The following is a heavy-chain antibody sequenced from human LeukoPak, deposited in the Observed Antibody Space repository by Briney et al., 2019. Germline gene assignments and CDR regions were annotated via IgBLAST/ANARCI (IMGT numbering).Heavy chain of an antibody. J-gene: IGHJ6*02. V-gene: IGHV3-23*01. Sequence: GASLRLSCAASGFTFSSYAMSWVRQAPGKGLEWVSVISGSGGSTYYADSVKGRFTISRDNSKNTLYLQMNSLRAEDTAVYYCAKGDRYCSGGSCPYYYYYYGMDVWGQGTTVTVSS. CDR1: GFTFSSYA. D-gene: IGHD2-15*01. CDR2: ISGSGGST. CDR3: AKGDRYCSGGSCPYYYYYYGMDV.